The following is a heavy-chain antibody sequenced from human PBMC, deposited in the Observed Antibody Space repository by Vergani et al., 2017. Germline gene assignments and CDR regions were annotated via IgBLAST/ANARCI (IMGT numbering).Heavy chain of an antibody. J-gene: IGHJ6*03. D-gene: IGHD4-17*01. V-gene: IGHV1-69*01. Sequence: QVQLVQSGAEVKKPGSSVKVSCKASGGTFSSYAISWVRQAPGQGLEWMGGIIPIFGTANYAQKFQGRVTITADESTRTAYMALSSLISEDTAVYDCASYGDYVRGYYYYMEVWGKGTTVTVSS. CDR1: GGTFSSYA. CDR3: ASYGDYVRGYYYYMEV. CDR2: IIPIFGTA.